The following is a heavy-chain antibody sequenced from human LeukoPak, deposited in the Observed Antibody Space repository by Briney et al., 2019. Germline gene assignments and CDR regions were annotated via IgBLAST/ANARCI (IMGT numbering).Heavy chain of an antibody. CDR3: ARAYYYDSRNYYNPTSSFDY. J-gene: IGHJ4*02. Sequence: GGSLTLSCEASGFTFTNYWMGWVRQAPGKGLDWVANITQDGSETYFVDSVKGRFTISRDNAKNSLNLQMNSLRAEDTAVYYCARAYYYDSRNYYNPTSSFDYWGQGTLVTVAS. CDR2: ITQDGSET. CDR1: GFTFTNYW. D-gene: IGHD3-10*01. V-gene: IGHV3-7*04.